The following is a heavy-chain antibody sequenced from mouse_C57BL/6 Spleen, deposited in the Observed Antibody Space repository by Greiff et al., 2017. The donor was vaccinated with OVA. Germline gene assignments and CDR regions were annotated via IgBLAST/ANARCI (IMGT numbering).Heavy chain of an antibody. D-gene: IGHD4-1*01. CDR2: IYPGDGDT. J-gene: IGHJ2*01. Sequence: VQLQESGPELVKPGASVKISCKASGYAFSSSWMNWVKQRPGKGLEWIGRIYPGDGDTNYNGKFKGKATLTADKSSSTAYMQLSSLTSEDSAVYFCARSAGTLDYWGQGTTLTVSS. CDR1: GYAFSSSW. V-gene: IGHV1-82*01. CDR3: ARSAGTLDY.